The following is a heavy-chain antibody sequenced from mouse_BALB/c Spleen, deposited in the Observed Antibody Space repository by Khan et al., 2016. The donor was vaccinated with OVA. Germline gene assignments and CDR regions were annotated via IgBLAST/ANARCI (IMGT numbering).Heavy chain of an antibody. CDR1: GYTFTDFA. Sequence: QVQLQQSGAELVRPGVSVKISCKGSGYTFTDFAMHWVKQSHAKSLEWLGVISTYYGDADYNQKFKGKATMTVDKSSSTAYMELAILTSEDSAIYYCARGSGNSRFAYWGQGTLVTVSA. D-gene: IGHD1-3*01. V-gene: IGHV1S137*01. J-gene: IGHJ3*01. CDR3: ARGSGNSRFAY. CDR2: ISTYYGDA.